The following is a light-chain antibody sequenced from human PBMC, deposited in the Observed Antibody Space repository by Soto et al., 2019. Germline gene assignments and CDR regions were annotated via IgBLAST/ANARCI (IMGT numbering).Light chain of an antibody. Sequence: ETVMTQSPATLSVSPGERATLSCRACQTINNNLAWYQQKPGQAPRLLMFRTSTRATGVPARFSVSGSGTEFNLTISSLQSEDFAVYYCQQYNNWPRATFGGGTKVEMK. CDR3: QQYNNWPRAT. CDR1: QTINNN. J-gene: IGKJ4*01. V-gene: IGKV3-15*01. CDR2: RTS.